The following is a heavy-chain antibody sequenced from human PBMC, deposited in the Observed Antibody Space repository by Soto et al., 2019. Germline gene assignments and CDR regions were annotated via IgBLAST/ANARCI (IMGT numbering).Heavy chain of an antibody. CDR3: ARGDRIKVYYSGMDV. CDR1: GYTFTTHA. CDR2: ISGYNGNT. D-gene: IGHD3-16*01. Sequence: ASVKVSCKASGYTFTTHAMHWVRQAPGQSLEWMGWISGYNGNTEYAQKVQGRLTMTTDTSTNTAYMELRSLRSDDTAVYYCARGDRIKVYYSGMDVWGQGTTVTVS. V-gene: IGHV1-18*04. J-gene: IGHJ6*02.